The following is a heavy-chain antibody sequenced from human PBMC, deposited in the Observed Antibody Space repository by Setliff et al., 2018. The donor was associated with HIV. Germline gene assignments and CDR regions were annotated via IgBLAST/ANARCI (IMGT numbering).Heavy chain of an antibody. D-gene: IGHD3-22*01. CDR2: MTPYSGNT. CDR3: ARQDHSSVNSGSLYAFDV. V-gene: IGHV1-8*02. J-gene: IGHJ3*01. Sequence: GASVKVSCKTSGDTFTSYDINWVRQAAGHGLEWMGWMTPYSGNTGYAQKFQGRVSMTRNTSISTAYMELSSLRSEDTAVYYCARQDHSSVNSGSLYAFDVWGQGTMVTVSS. CDR1: GDTFTSYD.